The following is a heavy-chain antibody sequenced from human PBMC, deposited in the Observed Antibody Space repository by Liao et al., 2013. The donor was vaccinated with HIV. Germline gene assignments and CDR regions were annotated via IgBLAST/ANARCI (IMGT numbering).Heavy chain of an antibody. Sequence: QVQLQQWGAGLLKPSETLSLTCAVYGGSFSGYYWSWIRQPPGKGLEWIGEIDHSGSTNYNPSLESRVTISVDTSKNQFSLELTSVTAADTAVYYCARGLGSWGQGTMVTVSS. CDR3: ARGLGS. V-gene: IGHV4-34*01. CDR2: IDHSGST. J-gene: IGHJ3*01. CDR1: GGSFSGYY. D-gene: IGHD1-26*01.